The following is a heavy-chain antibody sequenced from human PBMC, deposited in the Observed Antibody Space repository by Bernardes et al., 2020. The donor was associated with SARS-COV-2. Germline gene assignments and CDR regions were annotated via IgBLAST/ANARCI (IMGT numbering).Heavy chain of an antibody. J-gene: IGHJ4*02. V-gene: IGHV3-74*03. CDR2: INSDEGGA. CDR3: VRGPSGGYGRFEY. D-gene: IGHD5-12*01. CDR1: GFTFSTYC. Sequence: GGSLRLSCAASGFTFSTYCMHWVRQAPGKGLVWVSRINSDEGGASYADSVRGRFTISRDNAKNTLYLQMNSLRADDTAVYYCVRGPSGGYGRFEYWGQGPRVTVSS.